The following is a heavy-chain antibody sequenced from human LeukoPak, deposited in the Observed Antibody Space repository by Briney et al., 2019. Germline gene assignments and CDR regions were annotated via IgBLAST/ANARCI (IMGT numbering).Heavy chain of an antibody. CDR2: IKQDGSKK. Sequence: PGGSLRLSCAASGVTFSNYWMTWVRQAPGRGLEWVANIKQDGSKKSYVASVKGRFTVSRDNAKNSLSLHMDSLKVEDTAVYYCSSQPAVIDLDLWGQGTLVTVSS. D-gene: IGHD2/OR15-2a*01. J-gene: IGHJ5*02. V-gene: IGHV3-7*01. CDR1: GVTFSNYW. CDR3: SSQPAVIDLDL.